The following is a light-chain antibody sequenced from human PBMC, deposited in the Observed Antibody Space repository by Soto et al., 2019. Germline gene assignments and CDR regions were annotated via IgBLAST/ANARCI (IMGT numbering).Light chain of an antibody. V-gene: IGKV3-11*01. J-gene: IGKJ5*01. CDR3: QQRRYWQVT. CDR2: DAS. Sequence: EMVLTQSPVTLSLSPGGRATLSCRASQSVSSYLAWYQQKPGQAPRLLIYDASNRATGIPARFSGSGSGTDFTLTISSLEPEDFAVYYCQQRRYWQVTFGQGTRLEIK. CDR1: QSVSSY.